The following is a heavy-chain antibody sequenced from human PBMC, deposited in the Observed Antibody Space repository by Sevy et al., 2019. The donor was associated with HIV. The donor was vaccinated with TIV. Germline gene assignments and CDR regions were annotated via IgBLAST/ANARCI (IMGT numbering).Heavy chain of an antibody. D-gene: IGHD5-12*01. V-gene: IGHV4-31*03. J-gene: IGHJ4*02. CDR1: GGSISSGGYY. Sequence: SETLSLTCTVSGGSISSGGYYWSWIRQHPGKGLEWIGYIYYSGSTYYNPSLKSRVTISVDTSKNQFPLKLSSVTAADTAVYYCARDSGRDGYNPLEYYFDYRGQGTLVTVSS. CDR2: IYYSGST. CDR3: ARDSGRDGYNPLEYYFDY.